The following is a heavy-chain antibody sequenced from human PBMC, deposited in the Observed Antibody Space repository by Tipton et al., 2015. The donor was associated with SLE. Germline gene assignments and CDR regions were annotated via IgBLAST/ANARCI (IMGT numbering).Heavy chain of an antibody. V-gene: IGHV4-39*07. CDR3: ARGPSGYDFWDGAGKTAFDM. J-gene: IGHJ3*02. D-gene: IGHD3-3*01. Sequence: GLVKPSETLSLTCAVSGVSIGSSSHYWGWIRQPPGKGLEWIGSIYSNGNTYYNTSLRSRVTISLDTSKNQFSLMLNSVTAADMAVFFCARGPSGYDFWDGAGKTAFDMWGQGTMVTVSS. CDR1: GVSIGSSSHY. CDR2: IYSNGNT.